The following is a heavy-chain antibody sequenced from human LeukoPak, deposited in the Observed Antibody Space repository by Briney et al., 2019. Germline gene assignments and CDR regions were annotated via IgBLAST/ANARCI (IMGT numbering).Heavy chain of an antibody. CDR3: ARSYSRSSHFDN. Sequence: SETLSLTCTVSGDSISNYFWRWIRQPPGRGLWWVGYIYTSGSTNYNPSLKSRVTISVDTSENQFSLKLTSVTAADTAVYYCARSYSRSSHFDNWGQGTLVTVSS. V-gene: IGHV4-4*09. CDR2: IYTSGST. CDR1: GDSISNYF. J-gene: IGHJ4*02. D-gene: IGHD6-6*01.